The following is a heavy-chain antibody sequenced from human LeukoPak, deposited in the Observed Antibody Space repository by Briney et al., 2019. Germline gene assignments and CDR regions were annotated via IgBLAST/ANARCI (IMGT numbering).Heavy chain of an antibody. Sequence: GGSLRLSCAASGFTFSSYGMHWVRQAPGKGLKWVAVIWFDGSKKDSADSVKGRFTISRDNSMHTLYLQMNSLRVEDTAVYYCARGTADGRDGYNYLFDYWGQGTLVTVSS. J-gene: IGHJ4*02. CDR2: IWFDGSKK. D-gene: IGHD5-24*01. CDR3: ARGTADGRDGYNYLFDY. V-gene: IGHV3-33*01. CDR1: GFTFSSYG.